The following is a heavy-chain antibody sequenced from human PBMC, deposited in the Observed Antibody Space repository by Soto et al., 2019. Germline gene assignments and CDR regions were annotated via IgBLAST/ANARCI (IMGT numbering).Heavy chain of an antibody. Sequence: SETLSLTCTVSGGSISSYYWCWIRQPPGKELEWIGYIYYSGSTNYNPSLKSRVTISVDTSKNQFSLKLSSVTAADTVVYYCARGYYYILTGYYGYRYVLDVWGQGTTVTVS. V-gene: IGHV4-59*01. CDR3: ARGYYYILTGYYGYRYVLDV. D-gene: IGHD3-9*01. J-gene: IGHJ6*02. CDR2: IYYSGST. CDR1: GGSISSYY.